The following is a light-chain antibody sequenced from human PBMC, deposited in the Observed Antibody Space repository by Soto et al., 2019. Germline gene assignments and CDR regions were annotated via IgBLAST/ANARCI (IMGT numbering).Light chain of an antibody. CDR3: SSYRSGGTFV. V-gene: IGLV2-14*01. Sequence: QSALTQPASVSGSPGQSIAFSCTGTSSDVGGYNYVSWHQQHPGKAPKVLISVVSNRPSGVSNRFSGSKSGNTASLTISGLQAEDEADYYCSSYRSGGTFVFGSGTKLTVL. CDR2: VVS. CDR1: SSDVGGYNY. J-gene: IGLJ1*01.